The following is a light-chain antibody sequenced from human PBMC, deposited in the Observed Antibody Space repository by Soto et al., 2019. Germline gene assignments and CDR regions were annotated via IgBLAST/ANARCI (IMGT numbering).Light chain of an antibody. CDR2: RND. J-gene: IGLJ3*02. CDR1: DSNIEDNY. V-gene: IGLV1-47*01. Sequence: QSVLTQPPSASGTPGQRVTISCSGSDSNIEDNYVYWYQQLPGTAPKLLIYRNDQRPSGVPDRFSGSRSGTSASLVISGLRSADEADYYCSSYTSSNTLVFGGGTKLTVL. CDR3: SSYTSSNTLV.